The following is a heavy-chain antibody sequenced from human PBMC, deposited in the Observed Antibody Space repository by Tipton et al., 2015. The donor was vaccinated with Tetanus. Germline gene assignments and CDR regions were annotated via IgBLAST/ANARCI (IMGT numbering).Heavy chain of an antibody. J-gene: IGHJ6*02. V-gene: IGHV4-61*01. CDR2: ILYGGGT. D-gene: IGHD3-22*01. CDR1: GGSVSSGSYY. CDR3: TGDDYYDTSLRDYYGMDV. Sequence: TLSLTCTIFGGSVSSGSYYWAWIRQPPGKGLEYIGYILYGGGTHYNPSLKSRVTMSLDTSKNQFSLKVTSVTAADTAVYFCTGDDYYDTSLRDYYGMDVWGPGTTVTVSS.